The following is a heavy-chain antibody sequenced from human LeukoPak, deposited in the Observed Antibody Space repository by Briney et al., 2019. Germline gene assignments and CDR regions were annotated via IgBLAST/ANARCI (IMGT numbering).Heavy chain of an antibody. Sequence: SETLSLTCTLSGVSISSYYWTWLRQPPGKGLQWIAYIYYTGNTNYSPSLKSRVTISVDTSKNQFSLKLSSVTSADTAVYYCARAGSSWSFDFWGQGTLVTVSS. V-gene: IGHV4-59*01. J-gene: IGHJ4*02. CDR2: IYYTGNT. D-gene: IGHD6-13*01. CDR3: ARAGSSWSFDF. CDR1: GVSISSYY.